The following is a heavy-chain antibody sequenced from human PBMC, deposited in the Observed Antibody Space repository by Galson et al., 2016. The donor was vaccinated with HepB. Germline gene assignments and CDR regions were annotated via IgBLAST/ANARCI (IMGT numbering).Heavy chain of an antibody. V-gene: IGHV3-23*01. D-gene: IGHD5-18*01. CDR1: GFTFSTHA. CDR2: LSGTGDRR. Sequence: SLRLSCAASGFTFSTHAMSWVRQAPGKGLEWVSALSGTGDRRDYADSVKGRFTISRDNLKNTVHLQMDSLRAEDTALYYCATSNSYGYVHWGQGALATVSS. J-gene: IGHJ4*02. CDR3: ATSNSYGYVH.